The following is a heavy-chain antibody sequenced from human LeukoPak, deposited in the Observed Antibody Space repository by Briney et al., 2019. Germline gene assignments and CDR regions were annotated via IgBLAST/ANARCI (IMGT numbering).Heavy chain of an antibody. J-gene: IGHJ6*02. D-gene: IGHD6-19*01. CDR2: ISSSGSTI. CDR3: AREYSSGWRRNYNYYGMDV. V-gene: IGHV3-11*01. CDR1: GFTFSDYY. Sequence: PGGSVRLSCVACGFTFSDYYMRWLRPARGKGRAGVSYISSSGSTIYYADSVKGRFTTSRDNAKTSLDLQMNSLRAEDTAVYYCAREYSSGWRRNYNYYGMDVWGQGNTVTVSS.